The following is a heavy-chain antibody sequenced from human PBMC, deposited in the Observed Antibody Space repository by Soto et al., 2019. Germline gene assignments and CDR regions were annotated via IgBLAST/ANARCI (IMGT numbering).Heavy chain of an antibody. D-gene: IGHD1-26*01. CDR3: ARDLAKGGGSAGFDY. V-gene: IGHV1-2*02. Sequence: ASVKVSCKTSGYTFTAKYMHWVRQAPGQGLEWMGWINPNSGATLYAEKFQGRVTMTWDTSISTAYMALTRLRSDDTAVYYCARDLAKGGGSAGFDYWGQGTLVTVSS. CDR2: INPNSGAT. CDR1: GYTFTAKY. J-gene: IGHJ4*02.